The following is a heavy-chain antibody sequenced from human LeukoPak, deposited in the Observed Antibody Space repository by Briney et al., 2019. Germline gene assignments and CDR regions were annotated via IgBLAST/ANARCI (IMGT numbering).Heavy chain of an antibody. CDR1: GFTFSSYS. CDR3: ARDRYSSSCGGDY. D-gene: IGHD6-13*01. Sequence: RGSLRLSCAASGFTFSSYSMNWVRQAPGKGLEWVSSISSSSSYIYYADSVKGRFTISRDNAKNSLYLQMNSLRAEDTAVYYCARDRYSSSCGGDYWRQGTLVTVSS. J-gene: IGHJ4*02. CDR2: ISSSSSYI. V-gene: IGHV3-21*01.